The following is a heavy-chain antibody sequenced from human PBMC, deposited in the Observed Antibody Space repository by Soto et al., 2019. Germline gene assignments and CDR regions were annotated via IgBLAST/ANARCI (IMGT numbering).Heavy chain of an antibody. CDR3: ARRDDSETFDI. CDR1: GLSVTANY. D-gene: IGHD5-18*01. Sequence: GGGLIQPGGSLRLICAASGLSVTANYMTWVRQAPGKGLEWLSIIYRGGGTYYADSLKGRAIISRDGSRNMVFLQMNSLTAEDAGVYYCARRDDSETFDIWGRGTAVNVSS. J-gene: IGHJ3*02. CDR2: IYRGGGT. V-gene: IGHV3-53*01.